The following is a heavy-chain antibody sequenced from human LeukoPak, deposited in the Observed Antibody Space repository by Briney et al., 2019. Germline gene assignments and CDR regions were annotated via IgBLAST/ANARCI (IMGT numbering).Heavy chain of an antibody. CDR3: ARDGITCTRDY. V-gene: IGHV3-7*01. Sequence: PGGSLRLSCAASGFIFRSYWMVWVRQAPGKGLECVASIDEHGFKTYYAASVTGRFTISKDTAKNSLDLQMNSLRSEDTAVYYCARDGITCTRDYWGQGALVTVSS. D-gene: IGHD1-7*01. CDR2: IDEHGFKT. CDR1: GFIFRSYW. J-gene: IGHJ4*02.